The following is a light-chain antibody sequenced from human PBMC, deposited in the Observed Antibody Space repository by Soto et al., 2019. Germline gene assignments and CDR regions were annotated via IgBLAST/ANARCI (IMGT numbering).Light chain of an antibody. CDR1: SSNLGNNY. CDR3: APWDSSLTAYV. CDR2: DDN. Sequence: QSVLTQPPSVSAAPGQKVTISCSGSSSNLGNNYVFWYQQLPGTAPKLLIYDDNKRPSGIPDRFSGSKSGTSATLGITGLQTGDEAEYYCAPWDSSLTAYVFGTGTQLTVL. V-gene: IGLV1-51*01. J-gene: IGLJ1*01.